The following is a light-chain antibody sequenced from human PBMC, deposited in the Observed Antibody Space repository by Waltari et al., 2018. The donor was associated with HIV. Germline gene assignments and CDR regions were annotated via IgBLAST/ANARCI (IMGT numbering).Light chain of an antibody. J-gene: IGKJ2*01. CDR1: QSISSG. Sequence: DIQMTQSPSTLSASVRVRFTIPCRASQSISSGLAWYQQKPGKAPKLLIYKASSLESGVPSRFSGSGSGTEFTLTISSLQPDDFATYYCQQYNSYSYTFGQGTKLEIK. CDR3: QQYNSYSYT. V-gene: IGKV1-5*03. CDR2: KAS.